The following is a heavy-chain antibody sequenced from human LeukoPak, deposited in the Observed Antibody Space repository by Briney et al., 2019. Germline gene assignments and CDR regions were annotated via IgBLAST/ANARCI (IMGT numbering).Heavy chain of an antibody. CDR1: GYTFTSYA. Sequence: ASVKVSCKASGYTFTSYAIIWVRQAPGQGLEWMGWISAYDGSTISAQDLQGRVTMTTDTSTTTAYMELTRLRSDDTAVYYCARDPLSSTWSPYYFTLDAWGQGTTVIVSS. CDR3: ARDPLSSTWSPYYFTLDA. D-gene: IGHD6-13*01. CDR2: ISAYDGST. J-gene: IGHJ6*02. V-gene: IGHV1-18*01.